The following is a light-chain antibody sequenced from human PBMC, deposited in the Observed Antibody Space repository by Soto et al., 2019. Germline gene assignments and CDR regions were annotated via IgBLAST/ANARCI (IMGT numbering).Light chain of an antibody. CDR1: SSDVGDYNY. CDR3: SSYGGSDNFDV. CDR2: EVS. J-gene: IGLJ1*01. Sequence: QSALTQPPSASWSPGQSVTIPCTGTSSDVGDYNYVSWYQQHPGKAPKLMIYEVSKRPSGVPDRFSGSKSGNTASLTVSGLQAEDEADYYCSSYGGSDNFDVFGTGTKVTVL. V-gene: IGLV2-8*01.